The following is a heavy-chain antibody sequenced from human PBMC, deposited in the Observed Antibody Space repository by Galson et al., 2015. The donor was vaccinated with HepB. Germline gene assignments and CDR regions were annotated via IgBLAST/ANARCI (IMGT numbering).Heavy chain of an antibody. V-gene: IGHV3-23*01. CDR1: GFIFSSSA. D-gene: IGHD4-17*01. J-gene: IGHJ3*02. CDR2: IGGSGITT. CDR3: ARPKWATVIAFDI. Sequence: SLRLSCAASGFIFSSSAMCWVRQAPGKGLEWVSGIGGSGITTYYADSVKGRFTISRDNSKNTLYLQMNSLRAEDTAVYYCARPKWATVIAFDIWGQGTMATVSS.